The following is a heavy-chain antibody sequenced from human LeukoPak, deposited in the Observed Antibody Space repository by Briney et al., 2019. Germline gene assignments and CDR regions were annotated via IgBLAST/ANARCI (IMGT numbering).Heavy chain of an antibody. CDR3: AKDVGKWESLHFFDY. CDR2: ISGSGAST. CDR1: GFTFSTNA. Sequence: GGSLRLSCLTSGFTFSTNAMSWVRQAPGKGLEWISGISGSGASTYYADSVTGRFTISRDNSRNTLYLQMSSLRGDDTAVYYCAKDVGKWESLHFFDYWGQGTLVTVSS. V-gene: IGHV3-23*01. D-gene: IGHD1-26*01. J-gene: IGHJ4*02.